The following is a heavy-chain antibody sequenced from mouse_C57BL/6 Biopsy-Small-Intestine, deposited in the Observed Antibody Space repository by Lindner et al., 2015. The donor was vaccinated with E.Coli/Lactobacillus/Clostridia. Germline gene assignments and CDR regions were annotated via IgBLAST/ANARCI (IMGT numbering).Heavy chain of an antibody. D-gene: IGHD1-1*01. V-gene: IGHV1-55*01. CDR3: ARWGVITSPYFDY. CDR2: IYPASGST. CDR1: GYTFTSYW. J-gene: IGHJ2*01. Sequence: VQLQESGAELARPGASVKMSCKASGYTFTSYWIAWVKQRPGQGLEWIGDIYPASGSTNYNEKFQSKATLTVDTSSSTAYMQLSSLTSEDSAVYYCARWGVITSPYFDYWGQGTTLTVSS.